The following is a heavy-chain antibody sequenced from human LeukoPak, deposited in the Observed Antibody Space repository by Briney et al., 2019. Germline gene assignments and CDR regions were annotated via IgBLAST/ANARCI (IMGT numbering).Heavy chain of an antibody. CDR1: GFTFSSYA. J-gene: IGHJ6*03. D-gene: IGHD2-2*01. CDR3: AKAPDIVVVPAYYYMDV. CDR2: IVGSGGST. V-gene: IGHV3-23*01. Sequence: GGSLRLSCAASGFTFSSYAMSWVRQAPGKGLEWVSGIVGSGGSTYYADSVKGRFTISRDNSKNALYLQMNSLRAEDTAVYYCAKAPDIVVVPAYYYMDVWGKGTTVTVSS.